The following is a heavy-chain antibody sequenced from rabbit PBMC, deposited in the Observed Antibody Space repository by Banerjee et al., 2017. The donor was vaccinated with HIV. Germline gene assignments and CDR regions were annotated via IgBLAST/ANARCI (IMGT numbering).Heavy chain of an antibody. D-gene: IGHD1-1*01. Sequence: ELVESGGGLVQPGESLKLSCKASGIDFSSYGISWVRQAPGKGLEWIACIYAGSSGSTYYASWAKGRFTISKTSSTTVTLQMTSLTAADTATYFCARDETSSGAGFTLWGPGTLVTVS. CDR3: ARDETSSGAGFTL. V-gene: IGHV1S45*01. CDR2: IYAGSSGST. CDR1: GIDFSSYG. J-gene: IGHJ4*01.